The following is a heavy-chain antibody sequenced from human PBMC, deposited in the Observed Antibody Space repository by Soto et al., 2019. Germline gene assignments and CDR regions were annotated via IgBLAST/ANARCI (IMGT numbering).Heavy chain of an antibody. J-gene: IGHJ6*03. D-gene: IGHD2-2*01. Sequence: GGSLRLSCAASGFTFSTYSMNWVRQAPGKGLEWVSYISGSSTTIYYADSVKGRFTISRDNAKNSLYLQMNSLRAEDTAVYYCARDFLGYCSSTSCRRAYYYYYMDVWGKGTTVTVSS. V-gene: IGHV3-48*04. CDR3: ARDFLGYCSSTSCRRAYYYYYMDV. CDR2: ISGSSTTI. CDR1: GFTFSTYS.